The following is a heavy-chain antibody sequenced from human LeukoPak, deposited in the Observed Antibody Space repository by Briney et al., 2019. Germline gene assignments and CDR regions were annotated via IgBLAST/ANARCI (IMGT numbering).Heavy chain of an antibody. J-gene: IGHJ4*02. CDR3: AREILAPGKTHDY. Sequence: GGSLRLSCAASGFTFNNYGMHWVRQAPGKGLEWLAFIRYDGSNTYYADSVKGRFTISRDNAKNTLFLQMSSLRAEDTAVYFCAREILAPGKTHDYWGQGTLVTVSS. CDR2: IRYDGSNT. V-gene: IGHV3-30*02. CDR1: GFTFNNYG.